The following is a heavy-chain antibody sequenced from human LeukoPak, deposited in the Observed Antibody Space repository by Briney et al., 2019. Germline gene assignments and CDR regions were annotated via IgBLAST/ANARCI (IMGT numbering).Heavy chain of an antibody. V-gene: IGHV4-39*01. D-gene: IGHD3-22*01. Sequence: PSETLSFTCTVSGGPISSSSYYWGWIRQPPGKGLEWIGSIYYSGSTYYNPSLKSRVTISVDTSKNQFSLKLSSVTAADTAVYYCRVGSSGYVGWYFDLWGRGTLVTVSS. CDR3: RVGSSGYVGWYFDL. J-gene: IGHJ2*01. CDR2: IYYSGST. CDR1: GGPISSSSYY.